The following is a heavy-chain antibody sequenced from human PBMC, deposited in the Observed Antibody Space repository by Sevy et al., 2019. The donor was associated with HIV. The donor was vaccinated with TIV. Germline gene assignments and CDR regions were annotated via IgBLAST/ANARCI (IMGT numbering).Heavy chain of an antibody. CDR3: ARVQSSGSDYYYGMDV. CDR1: GFTFSDYY. J-gene: IGHJ6*02. CDR2: ISSSGSTI. D-gene: IGHD3-22*01. V-gene: IGHV3-11*01. Sequence: GGSVRLSCAASGFTFSDYYMSWIRQAPGKGLEWVSYISSSGSTIYYADSVKGRFTISRDNAKNSLYLQMNSLRAEDTAVYYCARVQSSGSDYYYGMDVWGQGTTVTVSS.